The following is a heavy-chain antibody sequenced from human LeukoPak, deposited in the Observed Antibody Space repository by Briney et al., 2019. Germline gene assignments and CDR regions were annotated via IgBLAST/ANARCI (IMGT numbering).Heavy chain of an antibody. CDR1: GFTFSSYA. D-gene: IGHD6-13*01. J-gene: IGHJ4*02. Sequence: PGGSLRLSCAASGFTFSSYAMSWVRQAPGKGLEWVSAISGGGGSTYYADSVKGRFTISRDNSKNTLFLQMNSLRAEDTAVYYCAKANYSSTWYGSFDYWGQGTLVTVSS. V-gene: IGHV3-23*01. CDR3: AKANYSSTWYGSFDY. CDR2: ISGGGGST.